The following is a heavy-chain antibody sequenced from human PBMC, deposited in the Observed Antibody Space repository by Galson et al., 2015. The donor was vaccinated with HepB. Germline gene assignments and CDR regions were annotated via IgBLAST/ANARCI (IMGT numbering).Heavy chain of an antibody. CDR3: ARDRDYRFDY. Sequence: SCKASGYTFTTNGISWVRQAPGQGPEWMGWISANSGNTKYAQNLQGRVTLTRDTSTSTAYLELRSLRSDDTAAYYCARDRDYRFDYWGQGTLVTVSS. D-gene: IGHD4/OR15-4a*01. CDR2: ISANSGNT. V-gene: IGHV1-18*04. J-gene: IGHJ4*02. CDR1: GYTFTTNG.